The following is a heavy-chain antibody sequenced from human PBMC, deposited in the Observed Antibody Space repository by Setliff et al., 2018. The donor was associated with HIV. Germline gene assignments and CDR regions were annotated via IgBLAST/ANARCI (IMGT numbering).Heavy chain of an antibody. Sequence: GSLRLSCAASGFTFSSYWMHWVRQAPGKGLEWVANIKEDGSDKFYVGSIKGRFTVSRDNAKNSLYLQMSSLRAEDTAVYYCARSSSWSYYYYYMDVWGKGTTVTVSS. D-gene: IGHD6-13*01. CDR2: IKEDGSDK. J-gene: IGHJ6*03. CDR3: ARSSSWSYYYYYMDV. CDR1: GFTFSSYW. V-gene: IGHV3-7*03.